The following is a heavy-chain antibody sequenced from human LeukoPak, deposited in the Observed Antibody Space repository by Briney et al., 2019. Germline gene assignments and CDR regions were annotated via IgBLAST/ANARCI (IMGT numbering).Heavy chain of an antibody. Sequence: ASVKASCKASGYTFTGYYMHWVRQAPGQGLEWMGWINPNSGGTNYAQKFQGRVTMTRDPSISTAYMELSRLTSADTAVYYCARDSVRGCSSTSCSPSDHWGQGTLVTVSS. CDR3: ARDSVRGCSSTSCSPSDH. J-gene: IGHJ4*02. CDR2: INPNSGGT. CDR1: GYTFTGYY. V-gene: IGHV1-2*02. D-gene: IGHD2-2*01.